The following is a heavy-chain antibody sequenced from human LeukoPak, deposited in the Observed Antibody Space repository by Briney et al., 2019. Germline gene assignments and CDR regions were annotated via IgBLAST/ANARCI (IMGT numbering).Heavy chain of an antibody. Sequence: SETLSLTCTVSGGSITTFYWSWIRQPPGKGLEWIGDIYKSGNTNHNPSLKSRVTISVDTSKNQFSLKLSSVTAADTAVYYCARDKFLGDSSGYYYYGMDVWGQGTTVTVSS. CDR3: ARDKFLGDSSGYYYYGMDV. CDR1: GGSITTFY. CDR2: IYKSGNT. D-gene: IGHD3-22*01. V-gene: IGHV4-59*01. J-gene: IGHJ6*02.